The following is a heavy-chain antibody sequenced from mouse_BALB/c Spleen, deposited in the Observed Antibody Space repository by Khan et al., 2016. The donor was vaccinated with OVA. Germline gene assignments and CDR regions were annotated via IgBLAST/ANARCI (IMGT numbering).Heavy chain of an antibody. CDR3: TRGGGGNRFAY. Sequence: QVRLQQSGAELVRPGVSVKISCKGSGYTFTDFTMHWVKQSHAKSLEWIGVVSTYYGDVTYNQKFKGTATMTVDKSSSTAYMELARLTSEDSAIFYCTRGGGGNRFAYWGQGTLVTVSA. V-gene: IGHV1S137*01. J-gene: IGHJ3*01. CDR1: GYTFTDFT. CDR2: VSTYYGDV.